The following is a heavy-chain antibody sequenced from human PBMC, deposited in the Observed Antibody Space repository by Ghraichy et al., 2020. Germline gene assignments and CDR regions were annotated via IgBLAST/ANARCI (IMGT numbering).Heavy chain of an antibody. J-gene: IGHJ4*02. Sequence: SETLSLTCAVYGGSFSGYYWSWIRQPPGKGLEWIGEINHSGSTNYNPSLKSRVTISVDTSKNQFSLKLSSVTAADTAVYYCARGSLNCSGGSCYSPFDYWGQGTLVTVSS. V-gene: IGHV4-34*01. CDR3: ARGSLNCSGGSCYSPFDY. D-gene: IGHD2-15*01. CDR2: INHSGST. CDR1: GGSFSGYY.